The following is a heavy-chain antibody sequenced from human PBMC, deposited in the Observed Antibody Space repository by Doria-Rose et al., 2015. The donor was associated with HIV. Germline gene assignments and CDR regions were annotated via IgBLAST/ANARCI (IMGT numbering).Heavy chain of an antibody. J-gene: IGHJ5*02. CDR1: GGSVASGTPY. Sequence: QAQLQESGPGLVKPSETLSLTCTVSGGSVASGTPYWDWIRQTLGKGLEWIGTIYYSGTTYYNPSLRGRVTISLHTSKNQYSLKLISVTAADTGVYYCAKQAVNWFDPWGQGTLVTVSS. CDR2: IYYSGTT. CDR3: AKQAVNWFDP. D-gene: IGHD6-25*01. V-gene: IGHV4-39*01.